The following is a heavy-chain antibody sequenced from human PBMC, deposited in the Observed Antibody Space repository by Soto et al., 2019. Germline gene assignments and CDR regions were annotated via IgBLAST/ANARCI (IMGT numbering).Heavy chain of an antibody. CDR2: IWYDGSNK. Sequence: GGSLRLSCAASGFTFSSYGMHWVRQAPGKGLEWVAVIWYDGSNKYYADSVKGRFTISRDNSKNTLYLQMNSLRAEDTAVYYCAREGYSGYDFLPRRWFDYWGQGTLVTVSS. V-gene: IGHV3-33*01. D-gene: IGHD5-12*01. J-gene: IGHJ4*02. CDR3: AREGYSGYDFLPRRWFDY. CDR1: GFTFSSYG.